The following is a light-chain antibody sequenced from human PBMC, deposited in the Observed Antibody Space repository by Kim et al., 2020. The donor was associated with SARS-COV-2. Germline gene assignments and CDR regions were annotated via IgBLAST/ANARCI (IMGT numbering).Light chain of an antibody. CDR2: AAS. CDR3: QKYNSALWT. J-gene: IGKJ1*01. Sequence: ASVGERVTITCRARQGISNYLAWYQQKPGKVPKLLIYAASTLQSGVPSRFSGSVSGTDFTLTISSLQPEDVATYYCQKYNSALWTFGQGTKVDIK. CDR1: QGISNY. V-gene: IGKV1-27*01.